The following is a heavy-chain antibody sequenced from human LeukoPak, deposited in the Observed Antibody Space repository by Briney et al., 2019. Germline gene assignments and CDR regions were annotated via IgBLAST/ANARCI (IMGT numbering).Heavy chain of an antibody. CDR3: ARAPNPHQLRNWFDP. Sequence: SETLSLTCAVYGGSFSGYYWCWLRQPPGKGLEWIGEINHRGSTNYNPSLKSRVTISVDTSKNQFSLKLSSVTAADTAVYHCARAPNPHQLRNWFDPWGQGTLVTVSS. CDR1: GGSFSGYY. CDR2: INHRGST. J-gene: IGHJ5*02. V-gene: IGHV4-34*01. D-gene: IGHD2-2*01.